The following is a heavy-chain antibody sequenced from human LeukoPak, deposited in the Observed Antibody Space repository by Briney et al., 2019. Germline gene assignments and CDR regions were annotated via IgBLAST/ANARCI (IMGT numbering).Heavy chain of an antibody. CDR1: GYTFTSYD. CDR2: INPNSGGT. J-gene: IGHJ6*03. Sequence: ASVKVSCKASGYTFTSYDINWVRQATGQGLEWMGWINPNSGGTNYAQKFQGRVTMTRDTSISTAYMELSRLRSDDTAVYYCARGIQLWLHTVYYYYYMDVWGKGTTVTVSS. V-gene: IGHV1-2*02. CDR3: ARGIQLWLHTVYYYYYMDV. D-gene: IGHD5-18*01.